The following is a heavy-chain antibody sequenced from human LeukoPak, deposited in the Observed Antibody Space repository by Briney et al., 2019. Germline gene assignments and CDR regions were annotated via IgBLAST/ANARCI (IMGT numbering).Heavy chain of an antibody. CDR2: IDWDDVR. CDR3: ARHITVITRDAVDI. V-gene: IGHV2-70*11. J-gene: IGHJ3*02. CDR1: GFSLTTRGMC. Sequence: SGPTLVNPTQTLTLTCTFSGFSLTTRGMCVTWIRQPPGKAVEWLARIDWDDVRYYSTSLWTRLTISKDTSKNQVVLTMTDMDPVDTATYYCARHITVITRDAVDIWGRGTLVTVSS. D-gene: IGHD4-17*01.